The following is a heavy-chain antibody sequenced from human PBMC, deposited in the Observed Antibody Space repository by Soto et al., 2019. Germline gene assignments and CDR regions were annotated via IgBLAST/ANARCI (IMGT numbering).Heavy chain of an antibody. CDR3: ARAPGGDLWGAFYYNMDV. CDR1: GGIFSSYA. CDR2: IIPILGTA. J-gene: IGHJ6*04. D-gene: IGHD3-16*01. V-gene: IGHV1-69*13. Sequence: GASVKVSCKASGGIFSSYAITWLRQAPGQGLEWMGGIIPILGTANYAQKFQGRVTITADESTSTAYMKLSSLRSEDTAVYYCARAPGGDLWGAFYYNMDVWRKRTTVTVSS.